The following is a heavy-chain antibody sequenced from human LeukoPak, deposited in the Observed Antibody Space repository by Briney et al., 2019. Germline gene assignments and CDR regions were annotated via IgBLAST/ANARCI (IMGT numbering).Heavy chain of an antibody. CDR2: MTGNGGTV. V-gene: IGHV3-23*01. CDR3: TKDPNGNYIGAFDP. D-gene: IGHD4-17*01. Sequence: GGSLRLSCAGSGLSFSEFAMTWVRQAPGKGLEWVSSMTGNGGTVVYTDSVKGRFTMSRDNSKNTVYLQMNSLRAEDTALYYCTKDPNGNYIGAFDPWGLGTLVTVSS. CDR1: GLSFSEFA. J-gene: IGHJ5*02.